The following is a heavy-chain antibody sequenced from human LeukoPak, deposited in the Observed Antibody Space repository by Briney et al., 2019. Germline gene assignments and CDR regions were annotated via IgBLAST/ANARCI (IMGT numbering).Heavy chain of an antibody. D-gene: IGHD3-9*01. J-gene: IGHJ1*01. CDR1: GFSFSNYG. V-gene: IGHV3-23*01. CDR3: AKDPEDYDILTGYYRSDAYFQH. CDR2: IRCSGGST. Sequence: PGGSLRLSCAASGFSFSNYGMTWVRQAPGKGLECVSAIRCSGGSTDYADSVKGRFTTSRDNSKNTLYLQMNSLIAEDTAVYYCAKDPEDYDILTGYYRSDAYFQHWGQGTLVTVSS.